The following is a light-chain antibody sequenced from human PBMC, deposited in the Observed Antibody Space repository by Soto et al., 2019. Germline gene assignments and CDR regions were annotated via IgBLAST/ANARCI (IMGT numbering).Light chain of an antibody. Sequence: DIQMTQSPSSLSASLGDRVTITCRASQSISSSLNWYQHKPGKAPKLLIYAASSLQSGVPSRFSGSGSGTVFTLTISSLQPEDFSTYYCQQSHSISITFGQGTRLEIK. CDR2: AAS. J-gene: IGKJ5*01. CDR3: QQSHSISIT. CDR1: QSISSS. V-gene: IGKV1-39*01.